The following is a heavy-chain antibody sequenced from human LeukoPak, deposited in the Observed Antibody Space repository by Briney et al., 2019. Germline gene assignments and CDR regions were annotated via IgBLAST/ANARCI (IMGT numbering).Heavy chain of an antibody. J-gene: IGHJ3*02. D-gene: IGHD4-11*01. CDR2: IYYSGSI. CDR3: ARDTDLGAFDI. CDR1: GGSISSYY. V-gene: IGHV4-59*01. Sequence: PSETLSLTCTVSGGSISSYYWSWIRQPPGKGLEWIGYIYYSGSINYNPSLKSRVTISVATSKNQFSLKLSSVTAADTAVYYCARDTDLGAFDIWGQGTMVTVSS.